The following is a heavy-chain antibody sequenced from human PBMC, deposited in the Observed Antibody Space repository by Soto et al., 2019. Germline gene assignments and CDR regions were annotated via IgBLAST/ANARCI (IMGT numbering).Heavy chain of an antibody. CDR1: GFTFSSYA. J-gene: IGHJ3*02. D-gene: IGHD4-4*01. Sequence: EVQLLESGGGLVQPGGSLRLSCAASGFTFSSYAMSWVRQAPGKGLEWVSAISGSGGSTYYADSVKGRFTISRDNSKNTLYLQMNSLRAEDTAVYYCAKTLEYHDYSNRLTVVAFDIWGQGTMVTVSS. CDR2: ISGSGGST. CDR3: AKTLEYHDYSNRLTVVAFDI. V-gene: IGHV3-23*01.